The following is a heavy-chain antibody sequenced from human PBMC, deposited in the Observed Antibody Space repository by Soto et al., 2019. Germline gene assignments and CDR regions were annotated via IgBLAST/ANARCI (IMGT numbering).Heavy chain of an antibody. D-gene: IGHD3-10*01. Sequence: EVQLVESGGGLVQPGGSLRLSCAASGFTFSSYWMHWVRQVPGKGLVWVSRINSDGSSTTYTDSVKGRFTISRDNAKNTLYLQMSSLRAEDTAVYYCARDAFWFGGLSLSWGQGTLVTVSS. CDR2: INSDGSST. CDR3: ARDAFWFGGLSLS. V-gene: IGHV3-74*03. CDR1: GFTFSSYW. J-gene: IGHJ5*02.